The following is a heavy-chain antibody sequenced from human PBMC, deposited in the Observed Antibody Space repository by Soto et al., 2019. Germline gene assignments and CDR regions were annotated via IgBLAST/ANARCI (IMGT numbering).Heavy chain of an antibody. V-gene: IGHV1-2*02. Sequence: GASVKVSCKASGYSFTSYYMHWVRQAPGQGLEWMGWINPNNGDTKYALKFQGRVTMTRDTSISIAHMELSSLRSDDTAVYYCARVWNYYDSRGHFAYWGQGSPVTVSS. J-gene: IGHJ4*02. CDR1: GYSFTSYY. CDR3: ARVWNYYDSRGHFAY. CDR2: INPNNGDT. D-gene: IGHD3-22*01.